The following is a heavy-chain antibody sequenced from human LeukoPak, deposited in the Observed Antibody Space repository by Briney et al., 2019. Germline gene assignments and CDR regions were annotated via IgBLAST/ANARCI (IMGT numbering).Heavy chain of an antibody. CDR2: INDGGNII. CDR1: GGTFRNFE. V-gene: IGHV3-48*03. CDR3: AGGPQFSGSHGF. D-gene: IGHD1-26*01. Sequence: VSGGTFRNFEVAWVLKNKGMGLEWLAYINDGGNIIRYADTVRGRFTISRDSVKKSGFLQMNSLRVDDTAIYYCAGGPQFSGSHGFWGQGTLVTVSS. J-gene: IGHJ4*02.